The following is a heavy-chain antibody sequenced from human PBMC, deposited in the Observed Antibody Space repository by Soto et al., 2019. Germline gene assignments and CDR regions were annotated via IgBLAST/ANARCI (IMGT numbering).Heavy chain of an antibody. CDR1: GGSFSSGGYY. Sequence: QLQLQESGPGLVKPSQTLSLACTVSGGSFSSGGYYWSWIRQLPGKGLEWIGYIYYSGSTYYNPSLKSRFTISLDTSKNQFSLKLSSVTAAVTAVYYCARATSFSGHHGYWGHVHLVTVSS. CDR3: ARATSFSGHHGY. J-gene: IGHJ4*01. D-gene: IGHD2-8*02. CDR2: IYYSGST. V-gene: IGHV4-31*03.